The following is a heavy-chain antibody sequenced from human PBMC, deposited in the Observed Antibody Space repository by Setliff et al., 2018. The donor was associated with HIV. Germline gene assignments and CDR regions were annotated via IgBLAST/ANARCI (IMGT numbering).Heavy chain of an antibody. Sequence: GESLRLSCAASGFTFSSYGMHWVRQAPGKGLEWVAFIRYDGSNKYYADSVKGRFTISRDNSKNTLYLQMNSLRAEDTAVYYCAKAGRAARPDAFDIWGQGTMVTVSS. J-gene: IGHJ3*02. V-gene: IGHV3-30*02. D-gene: IGHD6-6*01. CDR2: IRYDGSNK. CDR1: GFTFSSYG. CDR3: AKAGRAARPDAFDI.